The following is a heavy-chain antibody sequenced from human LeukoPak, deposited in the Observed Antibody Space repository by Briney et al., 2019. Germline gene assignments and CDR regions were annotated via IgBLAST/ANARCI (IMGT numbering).Heavy chain of an antibody. CDR1: GFTFSSYG. Sequence: GGSLRLSCAASGFTFSSYGMHWVRQAPGKGLEWVSVIWYDGKNKYYADSVKGRFTISRDNPKNTLYLQMNTLRAEDTAVYYCARRDDYGGNSLDYWGQGTLVTVSS. D-gene: IGHD4-23*01. J-gene: IGHJ4*02. CDR3: ARRDDYGGNSLDY. CDR2: IWYDGKNK. V-gene: IGHV3-33*01.